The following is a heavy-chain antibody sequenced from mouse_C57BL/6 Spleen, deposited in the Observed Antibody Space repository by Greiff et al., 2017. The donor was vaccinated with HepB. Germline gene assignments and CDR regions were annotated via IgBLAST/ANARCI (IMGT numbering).Heavy chain of an antibody. Sequence: EVQLVESGPELVKPGASVKMSCKASGYTFTDYNMHWVKQSHGKSLEWIGYINPNNGGTSYNQKFKGKATLTVNKSSSTAYMELRSLTSEDSAVYYCAREEEFTTLFDYWGQGTTLTVSS. CDR3: AREEEFTTLFDY. D-gene: IGHD1-1*01. J-gene: IGHJ2*01. CDR1: GYTFTDYN. CDR2: INPNNGGT. V-gene: IGHV1-22*01.